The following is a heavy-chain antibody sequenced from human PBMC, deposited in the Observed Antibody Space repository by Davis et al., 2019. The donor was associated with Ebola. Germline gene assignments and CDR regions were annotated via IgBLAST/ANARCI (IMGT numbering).Heavy chain of an antibody. J-gene: IGHJ2*01. D-gene: IGHD3-22*01. CDR1: GYNIANHW. CDR3: ARPVNYDDNGYLYLYFDL. Sequence: PGGSLRLSCKSSGYNIANHWIAWVRQMPGKDLEWMGIIYAADSDTRYNPSFQGQVTMSADKSINTAYLQWSSLKASDTAMYYCARPVNYDDNGYLYLYFDLWGRGTPVTVSS. CDR2: IYAADSDT. V-gene: IGHV5-51*01.